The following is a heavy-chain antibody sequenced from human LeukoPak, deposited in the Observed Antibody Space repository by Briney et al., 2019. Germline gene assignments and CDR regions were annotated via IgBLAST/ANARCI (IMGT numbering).Heavy chain of an antibody. CDR1: GFTFSGYG. Sequence: GGSLRLSCAASGFTFSGYGMHWVRQAPGKGLHWVAVIWYDGSKKYYVDSVKGRVTISRDNFKNTLYLQMNSLRAEDTAVYFCARDSGGYGLDYWGQGTLVTVSS. V-gene: IGHV3-33*01. J-gene: IGHJ4*02. CDR2: IWYDGSKK. CDR3: ARDSGGYGLDY. D-gene: IGHD5-12*01.